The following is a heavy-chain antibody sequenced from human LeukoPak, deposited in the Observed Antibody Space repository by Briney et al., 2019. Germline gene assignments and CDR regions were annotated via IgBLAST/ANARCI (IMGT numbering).Heavy chain of an antibody. D-gene: IGHD2-15*01. Sequence: PSETLSLTCTVSGGSISSYYWSWIRQPPGKGLEWIGYIYYSGSTNYNPSLKSRVTISVDTSKNQFSLKLSSVTAADTAVYYCARYYCSGGGCYSLADYWGLGNTVTVSS. V-gene: IGHV4-59*01. CDR3: ARYYCSGGGCYSLADY. CDR1: GGSISSYY. CDR2: IYYSGST. J-gene: IGHJ4*02.